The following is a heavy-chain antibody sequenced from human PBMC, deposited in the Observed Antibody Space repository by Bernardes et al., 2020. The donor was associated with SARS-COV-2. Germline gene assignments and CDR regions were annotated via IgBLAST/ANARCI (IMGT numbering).Heavy chain of an antibody. CDR3: ATGVSFLGAA. CDR1: GFTFSDYA. J-gene: IGHJ5*02. D-gene: IGHD2-8*01. V-gene: IGHV3-23*01. CDR2: ISNNGVNT. Sequence: GGSLRLSCAASGFTFSDYAMHWVRQAPGKGLEWVSGISNNGVNTYYRDSVKGRFTVSRDNSKNTLYLQMNSLRVEDTALYYCATGVSFLGAAWGQRTLVIVSS.